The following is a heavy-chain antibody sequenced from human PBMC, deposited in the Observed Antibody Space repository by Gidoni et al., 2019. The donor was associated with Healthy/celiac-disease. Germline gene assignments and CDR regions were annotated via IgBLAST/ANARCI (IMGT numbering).Heavy chain of an antibody. CDR3: ARGRSRYSGSYFPSAYYFDY. V-gene: IGHV4-34*01. CDR2: INHSGST. D-gene: IGHD1-26*01. J-gene: IGHJ4*02. Sequence: QVQLQQWGAGLLKPSETLSLTCAVSGGSFSGYYRSWIRQPPGKGLEWIGEINHSGSTNYTPYLKSRVTISVDTSKNQFSLKLSSVTAADTAVYYCARGRSRYSGSYFPSAYYFDYWGQGTLVTVSS. CDR1: GGSFSGYY.